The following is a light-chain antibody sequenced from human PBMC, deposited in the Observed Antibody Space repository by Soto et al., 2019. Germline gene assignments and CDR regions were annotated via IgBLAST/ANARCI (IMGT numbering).Light chain of an antibody. CDR3: QVWGSNADPYVV. J-gene: IGLJ2*01. CDR1: NIGGKS. CDR2: NDG. V-gene: IGLV3-21*01. Sequence: SYELTQHPSVSLAPGETARITCGGNNIGGKSVHWYQWKPGQAPILIIHNDGDRPSGIPERFSGSNSGNTATLTVSRVEAGDDGDYYCQVWGSNADPYVVFGGGTKLTVL.